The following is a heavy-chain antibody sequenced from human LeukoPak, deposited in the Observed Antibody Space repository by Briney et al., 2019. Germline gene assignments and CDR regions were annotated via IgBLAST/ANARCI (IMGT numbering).Heavy chain of an antibody. Sequence: SETLSLTCAVYGGSFSGYYWSWIRQPPGKGLEWIGEINHSGSTYYNASLKSQVSISIDTSKNQFSLRLTSVTAADTAVYYCARQTGSGLFILPGGQGTLVTVSS. V-gene: IGHV4-34*01. CDR1: GGSFSGYY. CDR2: INHSGST. D-gene: IGHD3/OR15-3a*01. CDR3: ARQTGSGLFILP. J-gene: IGHJ4*02.